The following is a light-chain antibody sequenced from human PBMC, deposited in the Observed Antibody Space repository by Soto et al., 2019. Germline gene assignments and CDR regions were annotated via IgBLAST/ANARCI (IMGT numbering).Light chain of an antibody. Sequence: ESVLTQSPATLSLSPGERATLSCRASPSVSNSLAWYQHKPGQAPRLLIYDASNRATGVPTRFSGSGSGTDFTLTISSLESEDFAVYYCQQRNKWPPVTFGGGTRVEI. V-gene: IGKV3-11*01. J-gene: IGKJ4*01. CDR1: PSVSNS. CDR3: QQRNKWPPVT. CDR2: DAS.